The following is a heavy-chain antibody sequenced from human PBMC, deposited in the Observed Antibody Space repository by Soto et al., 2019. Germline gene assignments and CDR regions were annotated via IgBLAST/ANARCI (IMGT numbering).Heavy chain of an antibody. CDR3: ARDYNDFRSGHFHS. D-gene: IGHD3-3*01. CDR2: ISSSSFTI. V-gene: IGHV3-48*01. Sequence: VSLRLSWAAAGGRCGDYSVNRVRHAPGRGLEWVSYISSSSFTIHYADSVEGRFAISRDNAKNSLYLQMNSLRVEDTAVYYCARDYNDFRSGHFHSWGTGALVTVS. CDR1: GGRCGDYS. J-gene: IGHJ4*02.